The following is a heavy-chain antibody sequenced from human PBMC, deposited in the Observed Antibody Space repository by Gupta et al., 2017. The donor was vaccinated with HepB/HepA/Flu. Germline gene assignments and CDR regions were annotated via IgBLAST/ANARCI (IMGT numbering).Heavy chain of an antibody. CDR1: GYAFTNYA. J-gene: IGHJ4*02. Sequence: QVQLVQSGADVKKPGASVKVSCKASGYAFTNYAMHWVRQAPGQGLEWMGWINPGSGITKDSQKFQGRVTITRDTSASTAYMELSSLRSEDTAVYYCASGYYDYSGYYGLDYWGQGALVTVSS. D-gene: IGHD3-22*01. CDR2: INPGSGIT. V-gene: IGHV1-3*01. CDR3: ASGYYDYSGYYGLDY.